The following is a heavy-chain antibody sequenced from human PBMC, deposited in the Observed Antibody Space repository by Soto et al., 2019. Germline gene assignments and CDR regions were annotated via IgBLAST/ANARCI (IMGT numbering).Heavy chain of an antibody. Sequence: QVQLQQWGAGLLKPSETLSLTCAVYGGSFSGYYWSWIRQPLGKGLEWIGEINHSGSTNYNPSLKSRVTISVDTSKNQFSLKLSSVTAADTAVYYCARGHYYGSGSYYFDYWGQGTLVTVSS. J-gene: IGHJ4*02. V-gene: IGHV4-34*01. CDR2: INHSGST. D-gene: IGHD3-10*01. CDR1: GGSFSGYY. CDR3: ARGHYYGSGSYYFDY.